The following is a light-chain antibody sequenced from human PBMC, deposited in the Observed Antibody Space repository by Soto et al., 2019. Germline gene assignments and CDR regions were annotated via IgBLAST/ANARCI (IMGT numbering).Light chain of an antibody. J-gene: IGKJ2*01. V-gene: IGKV3-20*01. CDR1: QSVSSSY. Sequence: EIVLTQSPGTLSLSPGERATLSCRASQSVSSSYLAWYQQKPGQAPRLLIYGASSRATGIPDRFSGSGSGTDFDLTISRLEPEAFAVYYCHQYGSLYTFGQGTKVEIK. CDR3: HQYGSLYT. CDR2: GAS.